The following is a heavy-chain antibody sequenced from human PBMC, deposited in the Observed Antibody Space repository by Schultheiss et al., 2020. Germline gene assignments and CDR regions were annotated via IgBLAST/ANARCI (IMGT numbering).Heavy chain of an antibody. Sequence: GSLRLSCTVSGGSISSSSYYWGWIRQPPGKGLEWIGSIYYSGSTYYNPSLKSRVTISVDTSKNQFSLKLSSVTAADTAVYYCASGITIFGVVTHNYYGMDVWGQGTTVTVSS. J-gene: IGHJ6*02. D-gene: IGHD3-3*01. V-gene: IGHV4-39*01. CDR1: GGSISSSSYY. CDR2: IYYSGST. CDR3: ASGITIFGVVTHNYYGMDV.